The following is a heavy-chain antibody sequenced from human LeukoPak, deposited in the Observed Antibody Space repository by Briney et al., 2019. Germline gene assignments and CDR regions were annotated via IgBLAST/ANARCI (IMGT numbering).Heavy chain of an antibody. V-gene: IGHV4-61*08. CDR3: KVTMVRGVIISLLPQYYYYGMDV. J-gene: IGHJ6*02. D-gene: IGHD3-10*01. Sequence: PSETLSLTCTVSGGSISSGGYFWSWIRQPPGKGLEWIGYIYYSGSTNYNPSLKSRVTISVDTSKNQFSLKLSSVTAADTARWRRKVTMVRGVIISLLPQYYYYGMDVWGQGTTVTVSS. CDR1: GGSISSGGYF. CDR2: IYYSGST.